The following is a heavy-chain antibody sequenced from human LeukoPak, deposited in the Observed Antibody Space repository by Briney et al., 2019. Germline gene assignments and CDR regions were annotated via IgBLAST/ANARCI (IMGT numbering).Heavy chain of an antibody. Sequence: SETPSLTCAVYGGSFSGYYWSWIRQPPGKGLEWIGEINHSGSTNYNPSLKSRVTISVDTSKNQFSLKLSSVTAADTAVYYCASGGYCSSTSCYYNWFDPWGQGTLVTVSS. V-gene: IGHV4-34*01. D-gene: IGHD2-2*01. CDR1: GGSFSGYY. J-gene: IGHJ5*02. CDR3: ASGGYCSSTSCYYNWFDP. CDR2: INHSGST.